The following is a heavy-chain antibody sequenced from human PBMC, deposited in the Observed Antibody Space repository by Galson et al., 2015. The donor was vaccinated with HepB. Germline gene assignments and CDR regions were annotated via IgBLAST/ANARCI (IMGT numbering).Heavy chain of an antibody. Sequence: SLRLSCAASGFTFSSYAMSWVRQAPGKGLEWVSAISGSGGSTYYADSVKGRFTISRDNSKNTLYLQMNSLRAEDTAVYYCAKEGGTYLPGDCSSTSCYDKVITNAFDIWGQGTMVTVSS. CDR2: ISGSGGST. J-gene: IGHJ3*02. CDR3: AKEGGTYLPGDCSSTSCYDKVITNAFDI. V-gene: IGHV3-23*01. CDR1: GFTFSSYA. D-gene: IGHD2-2*03.